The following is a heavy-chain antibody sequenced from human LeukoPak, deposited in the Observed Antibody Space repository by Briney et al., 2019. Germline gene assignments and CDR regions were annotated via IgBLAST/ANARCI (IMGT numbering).Heavy chain of an antibody. CDR1: GGTFSSYA. Sequence: WASVKVSCKASGGTFSSYAISWVPQAPGQGLEWIGGIIPIYGTANYAQKFQGRVTITADESTSTAYMELSSLRSEDTAVYYCARAYSSTSWDFLFAQFDYWGQGTLVTVSP. V-gene: IGHV1-69*13. CDR3: ARAYSSTSWDFLFAQFDY. D-gene: IGHD6-6*01. J-gene: IGHJ4*02. CDR2: IIPIYGTA.